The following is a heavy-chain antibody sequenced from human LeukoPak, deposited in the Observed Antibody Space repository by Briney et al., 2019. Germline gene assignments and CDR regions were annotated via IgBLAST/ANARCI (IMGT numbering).Heavy chain of an antibody. CDR1: GYTFTSYD. D-gene: IGHD2-21*02. CDR2: MNPNSGNT. Sequence: ASVKVSCKASGYTFTSYDINWVRQATGQGLEWMGWMNPNSGNTGYARKFQGRVTMTRNTSISTAYMELSSLRSEDTAVYYCARVYCGGDCYSKGAFDIWGKGTMVTVSS. J-gene: IGHJ3*02. V-gene: IGHV1-8*01. CDR3: ARVYCGGDCYSKGAFDI.